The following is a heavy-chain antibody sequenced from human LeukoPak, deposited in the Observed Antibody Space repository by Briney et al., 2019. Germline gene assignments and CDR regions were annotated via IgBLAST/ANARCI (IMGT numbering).Heavy chain of an antibody. CDR1: GGSITSSSDY. CDR3: ARSGYSXXETDY. D-gene: IGHD5-18*01. J-gene: IGHJ4*01. V-gene: IGHV4-39*01. Sequence: SETLSLTCAVSGGSITSSSDYCGWGRQPPGERLGWGWSIDYIVSAYYNTSLKSRVTISVYTSKNQCSLKLRAVTPTATRCYYCARSGYSXXETDYWXXGSLVT. CDR2: IDYIVSA.